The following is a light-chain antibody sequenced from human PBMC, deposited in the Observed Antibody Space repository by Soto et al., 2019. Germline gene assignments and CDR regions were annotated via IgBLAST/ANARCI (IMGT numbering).Light chain of an antibody. V-gene: IGKV3-20*01. J-gene: IGKJ1*01. CDR2: GAS. CDR1: QSVSSSY. CDR3: QKYGSSTRT. Sequence: EIVLTQSPGTLSLSPGERATLSCRASQSVSSSYLAWYQQKPGQAPRLLIYGASSRATGIPDRFSGSGSGTDFTLTISRLETEDFEVYYCQKYGSSTRTFGQGTKV.